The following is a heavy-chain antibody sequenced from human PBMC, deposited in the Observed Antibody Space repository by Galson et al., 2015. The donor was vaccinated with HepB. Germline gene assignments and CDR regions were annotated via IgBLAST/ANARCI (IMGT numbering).Heavy chain of an antibody. CDR1: GDSVSSNSVA. D-gene: IGHD5-12*01. J-gene: IGHJ4*01. CDR2: TYYKSKWYN. Sequence: CAISGDSVSSNSVAWNWIRQSPSRGLEWLGRTYYKSKWYNDYAVSVKSRITINPDTSKNQFSLHLNSVTPEDTAMYYCARDLSGLFVYGFDYWGHGTLVTVSS. CDR3: ARDLSGLFVYGFDY. V-gene: IGHV6-1*01.